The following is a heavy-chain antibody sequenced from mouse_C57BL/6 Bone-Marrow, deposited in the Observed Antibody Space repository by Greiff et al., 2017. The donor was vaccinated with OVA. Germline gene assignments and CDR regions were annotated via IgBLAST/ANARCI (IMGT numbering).Heavy chain of an antibody. Sequence: VKLMESGPELVKPGASVKISCKASGYSFTSYYIHWVKQRPGQGLEWIGWIYPGSGNTKYNEKFKGKATLTADTSSSTAYMQLSSLTSEDSAVYYCARGDYYGSRGYFDYWGQGTTLTVSS. CDR2: IYPGSGNT. J-gene: IGHJ2*01. D-gene: IGHD1-1*01. V-gene: IGHV1-66*01. CDR1: GYSFTSYY. CDR3: ARGDYYGSRGYFDY.